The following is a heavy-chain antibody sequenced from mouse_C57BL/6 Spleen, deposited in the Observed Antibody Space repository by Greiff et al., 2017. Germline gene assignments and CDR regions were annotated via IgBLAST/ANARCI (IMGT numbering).Heavy chain of an antibody. CDR1: GYTFTSYW. J-gene: IGHJ4*01. Sequence: QVQLQQPGAELVKPGASVKMSCKASGYTFTSYWITWVKQRPGQGLEWIGDIYPGSGSTNYNEKFKSKATLTVDTSSSTAYMQLSRLTSEDSAVYYCARYQTETYAMDYWGQGTSVTVSS. D-gene: IGHD4-1*01. CDR2: IYPGSGST. CDR3: ARYQTETYAMDY. V-gene: IGHV1-55*01.